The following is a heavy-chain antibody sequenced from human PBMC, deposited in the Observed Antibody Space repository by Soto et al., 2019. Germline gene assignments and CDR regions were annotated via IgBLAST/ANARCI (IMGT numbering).Heavy chain of an antibody. CDR3: AITSTVTATIGY. CDR2: INAGNGNT. Sequence: QVQLVQSGAEVKKPGASVKVSCKASGYTFTSYAMHWVRQAPGQRLEWMGWINAGNGNTKYSQKFQGRVTITRDTSASTAYMEPSSLTSPDTAAHCCAITSTVTATIGYWGQGTLVTVSS. CDR1: GYTFTSYA. J-gene: IGHJ4*02. V-gene: IGHV1-3*01. D-gene: IGHD2-2*02.